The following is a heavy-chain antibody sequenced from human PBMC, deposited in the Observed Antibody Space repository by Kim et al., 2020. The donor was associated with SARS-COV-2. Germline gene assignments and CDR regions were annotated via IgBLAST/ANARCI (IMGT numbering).Heavy chain of an antibody. Sequence: YAQKFQGRVTITADESTSTAYMELSSLRSEDTAVYYCARVGSDYYYGMDVWGQGTTVTVSS. V-gene: IGHV1-69*01. CDR3: ARVGSDYYYGMDV. J-gene: IGHJ6*02. D-gene: IGHD3-10*01.